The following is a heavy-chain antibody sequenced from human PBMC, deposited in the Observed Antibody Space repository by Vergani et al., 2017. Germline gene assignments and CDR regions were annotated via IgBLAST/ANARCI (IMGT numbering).Heavy chain of an antibody. CDR3: ARDKGSGVAGNWNYVYAFDI. CDR2: INPNSGGT. Sequence: QVQLVQSGAEVKKPGASVKVSCKASGYTFTGYYMNWVRQAPGQGLEWMGWINPNSGGTNYAPKFQGCVTMTRGTSISTAYMELSRLRSDDTAVYYWARDKGSGVAGNWNYVYAFDIWGQGTMVTVSS. V-gene: IGHV1-2*04. CDR1: GYTFTGYY. D-gene: IGHD1-7*01. J-gene: IGHJ3*02.